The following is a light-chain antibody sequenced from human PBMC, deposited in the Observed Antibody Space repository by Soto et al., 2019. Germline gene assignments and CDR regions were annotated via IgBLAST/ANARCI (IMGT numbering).Light chain of an antibody. V-gene: IGLV2-11*01. CDR2: DVD. J-gene: IGLJ3*02. CDR1: SSDVGDSDS. CDR3: CSYAGSHTWV. Sequence: QSALTQPRSVSGSFGQSVTISCTGTSSDVGDSDSVSWYQQHPGRAPKLMISDVDMRPSGVPDRFSGSKSGITASLTISGLQSEDEADYYCCSYAGSHTWVFGGGTKLTVL.